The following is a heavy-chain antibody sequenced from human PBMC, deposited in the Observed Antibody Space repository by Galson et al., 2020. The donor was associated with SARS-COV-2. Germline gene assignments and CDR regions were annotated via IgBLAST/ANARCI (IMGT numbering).Heavy chain of an antibody. D-gene: IGHD3-10*01. J-gene: IGHJ4*02. CDR2: IFSNDEK. CDR3: ARILDLWFGEKGDYYFDY. Sequence: SGPTLVKPTETLTLTCTVSGFSLSNARMGVSWIRQPPGKALEWLAHIFSNDEKSYSTSLKSRLTISKDTSKSQVVLTMTNMDPVDTATYYCARILDLWFGEKGDYYFDYWGQGTLVTVSS. V-gene: IGHV2-26*01. CDR1: GFSLSNARMG.